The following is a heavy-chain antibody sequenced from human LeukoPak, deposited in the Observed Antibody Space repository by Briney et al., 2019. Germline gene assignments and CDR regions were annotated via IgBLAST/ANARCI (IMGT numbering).Heavy chain of an antibody. CDR2: IKYDGSDK. J-gene: IGHJ4*02. CDR3: VRGGGSFDS. CDR1: GFTFSGFW. D-gene: IGHD3-16*01. V-gene: IGHV3-7*04. Sequence: PGGSLRLSCAASGFTFSGFWMSWVRQAPTKGLEGVANIKYDGSDKRYVDSVKGRFTVSRDNAKNSLYLQRNSLRAEDTAVYYCVRGGGSFDSWGQGTLVTVSS.